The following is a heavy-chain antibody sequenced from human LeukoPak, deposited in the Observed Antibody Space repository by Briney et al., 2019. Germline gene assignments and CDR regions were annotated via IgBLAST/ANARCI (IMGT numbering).Heavy chain of an antibody. D-gene: IGHD4-17*01. CDR3: ARVMTTVTTFKTYSYGMDV. J-gene: IGHJ6*02. CDR1: GGSFSGSY. V-gene: IGHV4-34*01. Sequence: PSETLSLTCAVYGGSFSGSYWTWLRQPPGKGLEWMGEINHSGSTNYNPSLKSRVTISLDTSKNQFSLRLSSVTAADTAVYYCARVMTTVTTFKTYSYGMDVWGQGTTVTVSS. CDR2: INHSGST.